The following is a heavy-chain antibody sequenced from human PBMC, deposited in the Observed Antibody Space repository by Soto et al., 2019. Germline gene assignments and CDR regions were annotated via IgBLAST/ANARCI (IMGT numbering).Heavy chain of an antibody. V-gene: IGHV3-23*01. J-gene: IGHJ4*02. CDR3: AKEMYAAAGPYY. Sequence: EVQLLESGGGLVQPGGSLRLSCAAPGFTFNNYAMSWVRQAPGKGLEWVSEISTSGGSTYYADSVKGRFTISRDNSKNTLYLQMSSLRAEDTAIYYCAKEMYAAAGPYYWGQGTLVTVSS. CDR1: GFTFNNYA. CDR2: ISTSGGST. D-gene: IGHD6-13*01.